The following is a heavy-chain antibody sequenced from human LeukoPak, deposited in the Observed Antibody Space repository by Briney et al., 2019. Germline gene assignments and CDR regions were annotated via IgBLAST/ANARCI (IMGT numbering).Heavy chain of an antibody. Sequence: GGSLRLSCAASGFTFSSYGMHWVRQAPGKGLEWVAFIRYDGSNKYYADSVKGRFTISRDNSKNTLYLQMNSLRAEDTAVYYCAKDGSRDYYDSSGTYVDYWGQGTLVTVSS. J-gene: IGHJ4*02. V-gene: IGHV3-30*02. D-gene: IGHD3-22*01. CDR1: GFTFSSYG. CDR2: IRYDGSNK. CDR3: AKDGSRDYYDSSGTYVDY.